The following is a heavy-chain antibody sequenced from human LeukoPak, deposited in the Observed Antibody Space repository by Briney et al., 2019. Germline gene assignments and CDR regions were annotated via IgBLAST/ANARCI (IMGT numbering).Heavy chain of an antibody. CDR2: ISGSSTYI. Sequence: GGSLRLSCAASGFTFSSYSMNWVRQAPGKGLEWVSSISGSSTYIYYADSVKGRFTISRDNSKNTLYLQLNSLRVEDTAVYYCARRPDYGGTPTFDYWGQGTLVTVSS. V-gene: IGHV3-21*01. D-gene: IGHD4-23*01. J-gene: IGHJ4*02. CDR3: ARRPDYGGTPTFDY. CDR1: GFTFSSYS.